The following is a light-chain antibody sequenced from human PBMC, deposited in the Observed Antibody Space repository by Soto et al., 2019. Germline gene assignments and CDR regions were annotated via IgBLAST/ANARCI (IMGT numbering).Light chain of an antibody. CDR3: SSYTSSSTYV. V-gene: IGLV2-14*01. CDR2: EVS. J-gene: IGLJ1*01. Sequence: QSVLTQPASVSGSPGQSIPISCTGTSRDVGGYNYVSWYQQHPGKAPKLMIYEVSNRPSGVSNRCSGSKSGNTASLTISGLQAEDEADYYCSSYTSSSTYVFGTGTKVTVL. CDR1: SRDVGGYNY.